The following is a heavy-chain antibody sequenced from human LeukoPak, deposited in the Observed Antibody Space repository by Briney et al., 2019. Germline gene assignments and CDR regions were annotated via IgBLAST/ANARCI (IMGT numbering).Heavy chain of an antibody. CDR1: RGSISSGNYY. D-gene: IGHD6-19*01. CDR2: FHTRGST. Sequence: SETLSLTCTVSRGSISSGNYYWSWIRQPAGKGLEWIGRFHTRGSTNYNPSLKSRVTISVDKSKNQFSLKLTSVTAADTAMYYCVANGWYAFDSWGQGTLVTVSS. J-gene: IGHJ4*02. V-gene: IGHV4-61*02. CDR3: VANGWYAFDS.